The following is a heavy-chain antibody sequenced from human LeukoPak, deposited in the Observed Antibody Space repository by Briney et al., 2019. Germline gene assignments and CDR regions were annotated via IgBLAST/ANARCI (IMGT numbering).Heavy chain of an antibody. CDR1: GGSFSGYY. D-gene: IGHD2-2*01. J-gene: IGHJ5*02. Sequence: RTSETLSLTCAVYGGSFSGYYWSWIRPPPGKGLEWIGEINHSGSTNYNPSLKSRVTISVDTSKNQFSLKLSSVTAADTAVYYCARIVVPAAIWWFDPWSQGTLDTVSS. V-gene: IGHV4-34*01. CDR3: ARIVVPAAIWWFDP. CDR2: INHSGST.